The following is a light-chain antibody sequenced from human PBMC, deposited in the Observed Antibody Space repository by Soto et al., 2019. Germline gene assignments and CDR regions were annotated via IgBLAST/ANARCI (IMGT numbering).Light chain of an antibody. CDR3: QQYTNWPP. CDR1: QSVSSN. J-gene: IGKJ1*01. V-gene: IGKV3-15*01. CDR2: GAS. Sequence: EIVMTQSPATLSVSPGERATLSCRASQSVSSNLAWYQQKPGQAPRLLIYGASTRATGIPARFSGSGSGTEFTLTISGLQSEDFAVYYCQQYTNWPPFGQGAKVEIK.